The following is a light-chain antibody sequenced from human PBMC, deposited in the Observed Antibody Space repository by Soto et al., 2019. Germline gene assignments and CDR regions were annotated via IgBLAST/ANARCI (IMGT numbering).Light chain of an antibody. J-gene: IGKJ4*01. V-gene: IGKV3-20*01. Sequence: EIVLTQSPATLSLSPGERATLSCRASQSVSSFYLAWYQQKPGQAPRLLIYGASYRASGSPDRFSGSGSGTDFTLTISRLEPEDSAVYYCQYYGRSLGVTFGGGTKVEIK. CDR1: QSVSSFY. CDR2: GAS. CDR3: QYYGRSLGVT.